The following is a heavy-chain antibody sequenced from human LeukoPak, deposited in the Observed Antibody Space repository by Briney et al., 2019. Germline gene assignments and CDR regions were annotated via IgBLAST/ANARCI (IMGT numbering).Heavy chain of an antibody. CDR1: GFTFSTYG. V-gene: IGHV3-30*18. CDR3: AKDLYSSSWYRFDY. D-gene: IGHD6-13*01. J-gene: IGHJ4*02. Sequence: GGSLRLSCAAPGFTFSTYGMHWVRQAPGKGLEWVAVISYDGSNEYYADSVKGRFTISRDNSKNTLYLQMNSLRAEDTAVYYCAKDLYSSSWYRFDYWGQGTLVTVSS. CDR2: ISYDGSNE.